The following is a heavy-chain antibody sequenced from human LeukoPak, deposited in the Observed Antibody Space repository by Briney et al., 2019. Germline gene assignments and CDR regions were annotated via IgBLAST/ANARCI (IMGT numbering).Heavy chain of an antibody. CDR2: IYYSGST. V-gene: IGHV4-39*01. CDR1: GGSISSSSYY. CDR3: ARPSSSWYVGGPFDY. J-gene: IGHJ4*02. D-gene: IGHD6-13*01. Sequence: SETLSLTCTVSGGSISSSSYYWGWIRQPPGKGLEWIGSIYYSGSTYYNPSLKSRVTISVDTSKNQFSLKLSSVTAADTAVYYCARPSSSWYVGGPFDYWGQGTLVTVSS.